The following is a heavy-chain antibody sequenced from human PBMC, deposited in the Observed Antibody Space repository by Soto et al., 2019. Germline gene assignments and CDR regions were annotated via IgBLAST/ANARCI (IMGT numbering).Heavy chain of an antibody. CDR1: GGSISSSSYY. J-gene: IGHJ6*02. D-gene: IGHD4-17*01. CDR2: IYYSGST. CDR3: RRWGYYYGMDV. V-gene: IGHV4-39*01. Sequence: SETLSLTCNVSGGSISSSSYYWGWIRQPPGKGLEWIGSIYYSGSTYYNPSLKSRVTISVDTSKNQFSLKLSSVTAAYTAVYYCRRWGYYYGMDVWGQGTTVTVSS.